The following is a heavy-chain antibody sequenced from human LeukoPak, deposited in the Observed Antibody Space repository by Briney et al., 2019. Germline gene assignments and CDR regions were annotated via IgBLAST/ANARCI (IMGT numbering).Heavy chain of an antibody. V-gene: IGHV4-59*01. CDR1: GGSISSYY. D-gene: IGHD3-10*01. CDR3: ARGRWFGEFYFDY. Sequence: SETLSLTCTVSGGSISSYYWSWIRQPPGKGLEWIGYIYYSGSTNYNPSLKSRVTISVDTSKNQFSLKLSSVTAADTAVYYCARGRWFGEFYFDYWGQGTLVTVS. CDR2: IYYSGST. J-gene: IGHJ4*02.